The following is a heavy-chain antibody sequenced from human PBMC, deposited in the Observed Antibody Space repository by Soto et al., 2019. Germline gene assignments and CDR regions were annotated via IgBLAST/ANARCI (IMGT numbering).Heavy chain of an antibody. J-gene: IGHJ4*02. Sequence: ASVKVSCKADGYTFTSYYIHWLRQAPGQGLEWMGIINPSGGSTSYAQKFQGRVTMTRDTSTSTVYMELSSLRSEDTAVYYCPRVSARDSSGYRGQGTLVTVSS. V-gene: IGHV1-46*03. CDR3: PRVSARDSSGY. D-gene: IGHD6-19*01. CDR1: GYTFTSYY. CDR2: INPSGGST.